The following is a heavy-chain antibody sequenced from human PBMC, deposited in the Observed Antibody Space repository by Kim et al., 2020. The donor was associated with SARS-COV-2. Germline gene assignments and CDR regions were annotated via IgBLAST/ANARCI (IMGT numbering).Heavy chain of an antibody. CDR2: INSDGSST. D-gene: IGHD5-12*01. CDR3: ARDKRYVRVATIDYGMDV. Sequence: GGSLRLSCAASGFTFSSYWMHWVRQAPGKGLVWVSRINSDGSSTSYADSVKGRFTISRDNAKNTLYLQMNSLRAEDTAVYYCARDKRYVRVATIDYGMDVWGKGTTVTVSS. CDR1: GFTFSSYW. J-gene: IGHJ6*04. V-gene: IGHV3-74*01.